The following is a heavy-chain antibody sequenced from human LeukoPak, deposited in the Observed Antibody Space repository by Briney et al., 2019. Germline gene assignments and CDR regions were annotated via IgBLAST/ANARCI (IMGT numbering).Heavy chain of an antibody. J-gene: IGHJ6*02. CDR3: ARAPYYYYYGMDV. CDR1: GYTFTSYA. V-gene: IGHV1-18*01. Sequence: ASVKVSCKASGYTFTSYAISWVRQAPGQGLEWMGWISAYNGNTNYAQKLQGRVTMTTDTPTSTAYMELRSLRSDDTAVYYCARAPYYYYYGMDVWGQGTTVTVSS. CDR2: ISAYNGNT.